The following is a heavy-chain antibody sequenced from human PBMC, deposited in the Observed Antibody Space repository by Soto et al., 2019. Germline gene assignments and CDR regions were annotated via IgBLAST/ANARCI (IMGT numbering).Heavy chain of an antibody. CDR2: INHSGST. J-gene: IGHJ6*03. V-gene: IGHV4-34*01. CDR1: GGSFSGYY. D-gene: IGHD3-9*01. Sequence: PSETLSLTCAVFGGSFSGYYWSWIRQPPGKGLEWIGEINHSGSTNYNPSLKSRVTISVDTSKNQFSLKLSSVTAADTAVYYCARGKAWFYYYYMDVWGKGTTVTVSS. CDR3: ARGKAWFYYYYMDV.